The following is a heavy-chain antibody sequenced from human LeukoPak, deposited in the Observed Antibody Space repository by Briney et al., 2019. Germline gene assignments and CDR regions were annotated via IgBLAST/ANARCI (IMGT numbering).Heavy chain of an antibody. CDR3: ARALPNGSIVVVPGTYGMDV. CDR1: GGSFSGYY. J-gene: IGHJ6*02. CDR2: INHSGGT. Sequence: SETLSLTCAVYGGSFSGYYWSWIRQPPGKGLEWIGEINHSGGTNYNPSLKSRVTISVDTSKNQFSLKLSSVTAADTAVYYCARALPNGSIVVVPGTYGMDVWGQGTTVTVSS. V-gene: IGHV4-34*01. D-gene: IGHD2-2*01.